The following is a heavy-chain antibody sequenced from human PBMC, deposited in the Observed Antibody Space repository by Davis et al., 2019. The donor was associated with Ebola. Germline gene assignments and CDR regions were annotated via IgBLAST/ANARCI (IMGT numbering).Heavy chain of an antibody. CDR1: GYSFTSYW. V-gene: IGHV5-51*01. D-gene: IGHD2-15*01. J-gene: IGHJ4*02. CDR3: VRVSQGGSSYLDS. Sequence: PGGSLRLSCKGSGYSFTSYWIGWVRQMHGKGLEWMGIIYPGDSDIRYSPSFEGRVTISADKSTSTAYLHWRSLEVSDTATYYCVRVSQGGSSYLDSWGQGTLVTVSS. CDR2: IYPGDSDI.